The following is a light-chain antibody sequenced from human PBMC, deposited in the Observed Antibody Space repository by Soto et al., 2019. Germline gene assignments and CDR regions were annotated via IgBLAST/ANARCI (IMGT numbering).Light chain of an antibody. J-gene: IGKJ2*01. V-gene: IGKV1-5*01. CDR3: QQYNTYPYT. CDR1: QNIGTW. Sequence: DIQMTQSPSTLSASVGDRVTITCRASQNIGTWLAWYHQNPGKAPKLLIYDASSLKSGVPSRVSGGGSGTEFTLTINGLQPDDFAPYSCQQYNTYPYTFGRGPSWRSN. CDR2: DAS.